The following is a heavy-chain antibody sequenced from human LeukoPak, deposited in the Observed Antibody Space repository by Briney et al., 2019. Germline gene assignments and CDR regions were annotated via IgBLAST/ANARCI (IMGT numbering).Heavy chain of an antibody. Sequence: GGSLRLSCAASGFAFSSYAMSWVRQAPGKGLEWVSAISGSGTSTYYADSVKGRFTISRDNSKNTLYLQMNSLRAEDTAIYHCAKDPRGACSGGSCHYLEYWGQGTLVSASS. V-gene: IGHV3-23*01. CDR1: GFAFSSYA. CDR2: ISGSGTST. CDR3: AKDPRGACSGGSCHYLEY. D-gene: IGHD2-15*01. J-gene: IGHJ4*02.